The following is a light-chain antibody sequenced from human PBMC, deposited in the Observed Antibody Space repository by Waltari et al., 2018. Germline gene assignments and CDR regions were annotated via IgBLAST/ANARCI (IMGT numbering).Light chain of an antibody. J-gene: IGKJ4*01. V-gene: IGKV3-20*01. Sequence: EIVFTQSPGTLSLSPGERATLPCRASQTVRTTYLAWYQQKPGQAPTLLIYGASSRATGTPDRFSGSGSGTDFSLTISSLEPEDFAVYYCQQYDISPLTFGGGTKVEIK. CDR3: QQYDISPLT. CDR1: QTVRTTY. CDR2: GAS.